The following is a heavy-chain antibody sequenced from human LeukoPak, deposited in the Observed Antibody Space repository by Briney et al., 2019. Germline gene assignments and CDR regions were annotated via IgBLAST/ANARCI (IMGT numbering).Heavy chain of an antibody. Sequence: GASVKVSCKASGYTFTGCFIHYVRQAPGQGLEWMGWIDPNSDNIRYSETFKDRVTMTRDMSTNTAYMELSWLRSDDTAVYYCARSAYNYGYVYFDHWGQGTLVIVSS. CDR2: IDPNSDNI. J-gene: IGHJ4*02. D-gene: IGHD3-16*01. V-gene: IGHV1-2*02. CDR1: GYTFTGCF. CDR3: ARSAYNYGYVYFDH.